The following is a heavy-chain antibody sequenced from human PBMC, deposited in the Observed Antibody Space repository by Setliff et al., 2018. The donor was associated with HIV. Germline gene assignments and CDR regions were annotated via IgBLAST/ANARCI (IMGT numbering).Heavy chain of an antibody. D-gene: IGHD3-9*01. Sequence: GGSLRLSCAASGFTFSDYAMSWVRQAPGKGLEWVSVISGSGGSTYYADSVKGRFTISRDNSRNTLFLQMNSLRAEDTAVYYCAKNDILTGYYKGVDYWGQGTLVTVSS. J-gene: IGHJ4*02. V-gene: IGHV3-23*01. CDR3: AKNDILTGYYKGVDY. CDR2: ISGSGGST. CDR1: GFTFSDYA.